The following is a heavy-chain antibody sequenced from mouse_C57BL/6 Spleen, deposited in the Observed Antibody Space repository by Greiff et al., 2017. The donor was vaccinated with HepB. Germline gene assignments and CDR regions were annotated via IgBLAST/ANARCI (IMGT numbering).Heavy chain of an antibody. CDR2: IDPENGDT. Sequence: EVQLQQSGAELVRPGASVKLSCTASGFNIKDDYMHWVKQRPEQGLEWIGWIDPENGDTEYASKFQGKATITADTSSNTAYLQLSSLTSEDTAVYYCTASKMGYWGQGTTLTVSS. CDR3: TASKMGY. CDR1: GFNIKDDY. D-gene: IGHD2-10*02. V-gene: IGHV14-4*01. J-gene: IGHJ2*01.